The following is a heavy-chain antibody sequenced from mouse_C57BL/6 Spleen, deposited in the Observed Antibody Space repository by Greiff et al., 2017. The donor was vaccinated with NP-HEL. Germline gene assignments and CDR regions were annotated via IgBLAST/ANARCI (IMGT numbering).Heavy chain of an antibody. CDR1: GYTFTSYW. J-gene: IGHJ2*01. CDR3: AREGNLLLDY. Sequence: VQLQESGADLTKPGASVKLSCKASGYTFTSYWLHWVKQRPGQGLEWIGYINPSSAYSKYNQKFKDKATLTADKSSSTAYMQLTSLTYEDSAVYSCAREGNLLLDYWGQGTTLTVSS. D-gene: IGHD2-10*01. V-gene: IGHV1-7*01. CDR2: INPSSAYS.